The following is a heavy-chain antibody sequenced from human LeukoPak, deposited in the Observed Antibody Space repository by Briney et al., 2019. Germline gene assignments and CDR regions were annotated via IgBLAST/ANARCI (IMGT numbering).Heavy chain of an antibody. CDR3: AKDAGVQIERPDY. J-gene: IGHJ4*02. CDR2: ISCNSGSI. CDR1: GFTFDDYA. V-gene: IGHV3-9*01. D-gene: IGHD1-1*01. Sequence: PGRFLRLSCAASGFTFDDYAMSCVRQAPGKGLEWVSGISCNSGSIGYADSVKRRFTISRDNAKHSLYLQMNSLRAEDTALYCGAKDAGVQIERPDYWGQGTLVTVSS.